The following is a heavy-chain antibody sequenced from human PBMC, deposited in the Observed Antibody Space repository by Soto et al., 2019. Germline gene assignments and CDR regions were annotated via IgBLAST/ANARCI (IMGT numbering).Heavy chain of an antibody. Sequence: QLQLQQSGPGLVKPSETLSLTCSVSGGSINSRSYFWAWIRQPPGKGLEWIGRVYYNGKTYYSPSLKSRLNVSVDTSQNQFSLKLSSVTAADTAIYYCARDRYGGFDYWGLGTLVIVSS. D-gene: IGHD3-9*01. V-gene: IGHV4-39*02. J-gene: IGHJ4*02. CDR2: VYYNGKT. CDR3: ARDRYGGFDY. CDR1: GGSINSRSYF.